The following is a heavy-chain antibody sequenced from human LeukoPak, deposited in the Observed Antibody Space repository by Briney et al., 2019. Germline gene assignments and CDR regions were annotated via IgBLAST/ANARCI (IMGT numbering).Heavy chain of an antibody. Sequence: SETLTLTCTVSGGSISTTTYYWDRIRQPPGKGLVYVGSIYYSRSTYYTPSLKSRVTISIDTAKNQFSLKLFSVTAADTAVYFCARHCSDSNCYRLDAFDIWGQGTLVTVSS. CDR2: IYYSRST. D-gene: IGHD2-15*01. CDR3: ARHCSDSNCYRLDAFDI. V-gene: IGHV4-39*01. CDR1: GGSISTTTYY. J-gene: IGHJ3*02.